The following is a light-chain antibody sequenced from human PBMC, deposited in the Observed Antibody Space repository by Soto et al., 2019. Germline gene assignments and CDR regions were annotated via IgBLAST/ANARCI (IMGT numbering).Light chain of an antibody. CDR1: QSVSSSY. CDR2: GAS. V-gene: IGKV3-20*01. Sequence: EIVLTQSPGTLSLSPGERATLSCRASQSVSSSYLAWYQQKPGQAPRPLIYGASSRAIGILDRFSGSGSGTDFTLTISRLEPEDFAVYYCQQYGSSPWTFGQGTKV. J-gene: IGKJ1*01. CDR3: QQYGSSPWT.